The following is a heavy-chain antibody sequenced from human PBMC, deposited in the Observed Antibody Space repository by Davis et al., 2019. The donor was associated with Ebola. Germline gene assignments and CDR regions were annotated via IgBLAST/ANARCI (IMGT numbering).Heavy chain of an antibody. J-gene: IGHJ4*02. CDR2: IYYTGST. D-gene: IGHD3-10*01. CDR1: GGSISSSSYY. Sequence: PGGSLRLSCTVSGGSISSSSYYWGWIRQPPGKGLEWIGSIYYTGSTYSNPSLTSRVSTSVDTSKNQFSLKLSSVTAADTAVYYCARDKGGYYGSGSQGSPFDSWGQGTLVAVSS. V-gene: IGHV4-39*07. CDR3: ARDKGGYYGSGSQGSPFDS.